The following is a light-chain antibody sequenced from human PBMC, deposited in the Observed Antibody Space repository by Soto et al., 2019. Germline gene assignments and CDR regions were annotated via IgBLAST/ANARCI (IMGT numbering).Light chain of an antibody. Sequence: PGERATLSCRASQSISSNYLAWYQQKPGQAPRLLIYGASSRATGIPDRFSGSGSGTDFTHTISRLEPEDFAVFYCQQYDASPYTFGQGTKLEIK. CDR3: QQYDASPYT. V-gene: IGKV3-20*01. CDR1: QSISSNY. CDR2: GAS. J-gene: IGKJ2*01.